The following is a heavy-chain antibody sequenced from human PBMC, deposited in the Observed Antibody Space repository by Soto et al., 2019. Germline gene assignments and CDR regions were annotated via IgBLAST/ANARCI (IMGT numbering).Heavy chain of an antibody. CDR1: GGSISGYY. V-gene: IGHV4-4*07. CDR2: IYTSGST. J-gene: IGHJ6*02. Sequence: SETLSLTCTVSGGSISGYYWSWIRQPAGKGLEWIGRIYTSGSTNYNPSLKSRVTMSVDTSKNQFSLKLSSVTAADTAVYYCARTGQSYYYYGMDVWGQGTTVTLSS. CDR3: ARTGQSYYYYGMDV.